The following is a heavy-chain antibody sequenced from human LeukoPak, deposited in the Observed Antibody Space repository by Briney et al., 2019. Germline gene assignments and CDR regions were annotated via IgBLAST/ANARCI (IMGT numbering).Heavy chain of an antibody. CDR2: ISWNSETL. CDR1: GFTLDDYA. Sequence: GRSLRLSCAASGFTLDDYAMHWVRQPPGKGLEWVSGISWNSETLGYADSVKGRFTISRDNAKNSLYLRMNSLRADDTALYYCAKGSGITLVRDLDYWGQGTLVTVSS. CDR3: AKGSGITLVRDLDY. J-gene: IGHJ4*02. V-gene: IGHV3-9*01. D-gene: IGHD3-10*01.